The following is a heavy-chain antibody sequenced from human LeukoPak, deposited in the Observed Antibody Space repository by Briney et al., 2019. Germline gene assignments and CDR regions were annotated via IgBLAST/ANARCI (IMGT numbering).Heavy chain of an antibody. V-gene: IGHV4-59*01. Sequence: SETLSLTCTVSGGSISSYYWSWIRQPPGKGLEWIGYIYYSGSTNYNPSLKSRVTISVDTSKNQFSLKLSSVTAADTAVYYCASSGYPYYFDYWGQGTLVTVSS. CDR2: IYYSGST. CDR1: GGSISSYY. J-gene: IGHJ4*02. D-gene: IGHD3-22*01. CDR3: ASSGYPYYFDY.